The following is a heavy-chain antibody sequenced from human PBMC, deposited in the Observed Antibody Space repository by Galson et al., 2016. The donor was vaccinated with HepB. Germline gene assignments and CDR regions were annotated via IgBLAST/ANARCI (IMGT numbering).Heavy chain of an antibody. V-gene: IGHV1-18*01. CDR3: ARGAGSFYDSPFDS. J-gene: IGHJ4*02. D-gene: IGHD5/OR15-5a*01. Sequence: KFQDRVTLTTDTSTSTVYMELRSLRFDDTAVYYCARGAGSFYDSPFDSWGQGTLVTVSS.